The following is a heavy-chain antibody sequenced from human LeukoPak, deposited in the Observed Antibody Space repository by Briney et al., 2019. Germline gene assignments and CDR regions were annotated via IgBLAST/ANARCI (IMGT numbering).Heavy chain of an antibody. V-gene: IGHV4-39*07. J-gene: IGHJ5*02. CDR3: ARDYQQLAGTNWFDP. CDR2: IYYSGST. CDR1: GGSISSSSYY. Sequence: SETLSLTCTVSGGSISSSSYYWGWIRQPPGKGLEWIGSIYYSGSTYYNPSLKSRVTISVDTSKNQFSLKLSSVTAADTAVYYCARDYQQLAGTNWFDPWGQGTLVTVSS. D-gene: IGHD6-6*01.